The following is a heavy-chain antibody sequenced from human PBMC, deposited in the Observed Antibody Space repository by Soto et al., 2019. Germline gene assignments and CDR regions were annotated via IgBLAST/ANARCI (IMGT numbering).Heavy chain of an antibody. CDR2: IRSKANSYAT. J-gene: IGHJ4*02. Sequence: GGSLRLSCAASGFTFSGSAMHWVRQASGKGLEWVSRIRSKANSYATAYAASVKGRFTISRDDSKNTAYLQMNSLKTEDTAVYYCTYYYDSSGAKQKRRDYWGQGTLVTVSS. D-gene: IGHD3-22*01. CDR3: TYYYDSSGAKQKRRDY. V-gene: IGHV3-73*01. CDR1: GFTFSGSA.